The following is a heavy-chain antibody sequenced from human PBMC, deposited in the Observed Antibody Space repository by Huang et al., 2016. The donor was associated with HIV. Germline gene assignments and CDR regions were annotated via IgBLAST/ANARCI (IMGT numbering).Heavy chain of an antibody. Sequence: EVQLVESGGGLVQPGGSLRLSCAASGFTFSSDWMHWVRQAPGKGLVWVSRIISDGSGTSYAESVKGRFTISRDNAKVTLYLNMISLRAEDTAVYYCARDSQQWLVGDYWGQGTLVTVSS. V-gene: IGHV3-74*01. J-gene: IGHJ4*02. CDR3: ARDSQQWLVGDY. D-gene: IGHD6-19*01. CDR2: IISDGSGT. CDR1: GFTFSSDW.